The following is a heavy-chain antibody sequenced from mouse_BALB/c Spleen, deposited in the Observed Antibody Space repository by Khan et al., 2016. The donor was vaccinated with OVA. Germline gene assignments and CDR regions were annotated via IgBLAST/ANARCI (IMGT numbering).Heavy chain of an antibody. CDR2: INPTTDYT. J-gene: IGHJ3*01. V-gene: IGHV1-7*01. D-gene: IGHD1-1*01. CDR1: GYTFTSYW. CDR3: VNHGSSSAWFTY. Sequence: QVQLQQSGAELAKPGASVKMSCKASGYTFTSYWMHWVKQRPGQGLEWIGYINPTTDYTEYNQIFKDKATLTADKSSSTAYMQLSSLTSEDSAVYYCVNHGSSSAWFTYWGQGTLVTVS.